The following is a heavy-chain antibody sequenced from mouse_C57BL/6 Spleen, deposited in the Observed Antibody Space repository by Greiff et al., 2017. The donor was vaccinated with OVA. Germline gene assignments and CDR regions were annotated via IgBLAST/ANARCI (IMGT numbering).Heavy chain of an antibody. CDR2: IYPGDGDT. Sequence: QVQLKESGAELVKPGASVKISCKASGYAFSSYWMNWVKQRPGKGLEWIGQIYPGDGDTNYNGKFKGKATLTADKSSSTAYMQLSSLTSEDSAVYFCARGVVATTHWYVDGWGTGTTVTVSS. CDR3: ARGVVATTHWYVDG. J-gene: IGHJ1*03. V-gene: IGHV1-80*01. CDR1: GYAFSSYW. D-gene: IGHD1-1*01.